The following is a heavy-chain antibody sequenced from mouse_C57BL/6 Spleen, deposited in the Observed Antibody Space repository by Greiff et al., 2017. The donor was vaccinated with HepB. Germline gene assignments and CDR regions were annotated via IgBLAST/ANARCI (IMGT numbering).Heavy chain of an antibody. CDR1: GYTFTDYY. Sequence: EVQLQQSGPELVKPGASVKISCKASGYTFTDYYMNWVKQSHGKSLEWIGDINPNNGGTSYNQKFKGKATLTVDKSSSTAYMELRSLTSEDSAVSYCAVYYGSSYAMDYWGQGTSVTVSS. V-gene: IGHV1-26*01. CDR3: AVYYGSSYAMDY. J-gene: IGHJ4*01. CDR2: INPNNGGT. D-gene: IGHD1-1*01.